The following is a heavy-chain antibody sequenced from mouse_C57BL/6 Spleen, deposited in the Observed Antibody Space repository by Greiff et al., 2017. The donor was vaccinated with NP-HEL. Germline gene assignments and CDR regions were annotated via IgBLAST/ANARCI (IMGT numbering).Heavy chain of an antibody. CDR3: AREEDYYYGSSPFDY. J-gene: IGHJ2*01. CDR2: INPNNGGT. CDR1: GYTFTDYY. V-gene: IGHV1-26*01. D-gene: IGHD1-1*01. Sequence: VQLQQSGPELVKPGASVKISCKASGYTFTDYYMNWVKQSPGKSLEWIGDINPNNGGTSYNQKFKGKATLTVDKSSSTAYMELRSLTSEDSAVDYCAREEDYYYGSSPFDYWGQGTTLTVSS.